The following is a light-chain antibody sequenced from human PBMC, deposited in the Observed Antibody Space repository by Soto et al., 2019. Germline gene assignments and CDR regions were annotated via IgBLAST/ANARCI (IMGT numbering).Light chain of an antibody. V-gene: IGKV1-17*03. CDR2: GAS. J-gene: IGKJ4*01. CDR3: LQYNSYPFT. CDR1: QGISNS. Sequence: DIQMTQSPSAMSASLGDRVTITCRARQGISNSLAWFQQKPGRVPKRLIYGASTLQSWAPSRFSGSASGAAFTLTISSLQPEDFATDYCLQYNSYPFTFGGGTKVEIK.